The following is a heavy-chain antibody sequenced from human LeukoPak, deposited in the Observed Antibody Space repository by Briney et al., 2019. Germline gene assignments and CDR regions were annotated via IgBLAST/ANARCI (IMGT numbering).Heavy chain of an antibody. CDR3: ARDPTHYDILTGLTNWYFDL. J-gene: IGHJ2*01. CDR1: GYTFTSYD. CDR2: MNPNSGNT. Sequence: ASVKVSCKASGYTFTSYDINWVRQATGQGLEWMGWMNPNSGNTGYAQKFQGRVTMTRNTSISTAYMELSSLRSEDTAVYYCARDPTHYDILTGLTNWYFDLWGRGTLVTVSS. D-gene: IGHD3-9*01. V-gene: IGHV1-8*01.